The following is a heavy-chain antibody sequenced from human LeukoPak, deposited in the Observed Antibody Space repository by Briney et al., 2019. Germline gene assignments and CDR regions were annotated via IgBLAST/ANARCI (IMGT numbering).Heavy chain of an antibody. V-gene: IGHV3-66*01. CDR1: GITVSSNF. CDR3: ATSKYSSGWYYFEY. CDR2: IYSAGST. J-gene: IGHJ4*02. Sequence: PGGSLRLSCAASGITVSSNFMTWVLQAPGKGLEWVSVIYSAGSTDYADSVKGRFTISSDSSKNTLYLQMNSLRAEDTAVYYCATSKYSSGWYYFEYWGQGTLVTVSS. D-gene: IGHD6-19*01.